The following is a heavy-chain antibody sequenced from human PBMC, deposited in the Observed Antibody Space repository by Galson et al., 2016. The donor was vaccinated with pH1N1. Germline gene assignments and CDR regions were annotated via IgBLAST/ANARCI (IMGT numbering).Heavy chain of an antibody. CDR2: INGSSGTIR. Sequence: SLRLSCAASGFTFNSYEMNWFRQAPGKGLEWFSYINGSSGTIRNYADAVKGRFTISRDNAKNSLFLQMNSLRVEDTAINYCARGNPVPDWGRGTLVTVSS. V-gene: IGHV3-48*03. CDR3: ARGNPVPD. CDR1: GFTFNSYE. J-gene: IGHJ4*02. D-gene: IGHD6-6*01.